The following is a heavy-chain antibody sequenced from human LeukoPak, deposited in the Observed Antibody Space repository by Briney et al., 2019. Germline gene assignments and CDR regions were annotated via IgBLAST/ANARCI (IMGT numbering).Heavy chain of an antibody. CDR2: IYYSGST. Sequence: SETLSLTCTVSGGSISSYYWSWIRQPPGKGLEWIGYIYYSGSTNYNPSLKSRVTISVDTSKNQFPLKLSSVTAADTAVYYCARARHGGARYWYFDLWGRGTLVTVSS. J-gene: IGHJ2*01. D-gene: IGHD2-21*01. CDR3: ARARHGGARYWYFDL. V-gene: IGHV4-59*01. CDR1: GGSISSYY.